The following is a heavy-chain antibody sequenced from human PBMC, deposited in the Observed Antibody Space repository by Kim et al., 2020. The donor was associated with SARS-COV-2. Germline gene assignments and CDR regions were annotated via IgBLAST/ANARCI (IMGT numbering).Heavy chain of an antibody. Sequence: YTTNYAASVKGRFTVSRDDSENSLYLQMNSLKAGDTAMYYCARDDGGLGADWGQGTLVTVSS. J-gene: IGHJ4*02. V-gene: IGHV3-72*01. CDR3: ARDDGGLGAD. D-gene: IGHD3-16*01. CDR2: YTT.